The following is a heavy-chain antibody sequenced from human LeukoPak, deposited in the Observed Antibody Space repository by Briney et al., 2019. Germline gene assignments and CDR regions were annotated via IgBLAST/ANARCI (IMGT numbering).Heavy chain of an antibody. CDR1: GVTFSTYW. V-gene: IGHV3-7*03. J-gene: IGHJ4*02. D-gene: IGHD3-22*01. CDR3: ARDLPYYDRSGMAFDY. Sequence: PGGSLRLSCAASGVTFSTYWMSWVRQAPGKGLEWVANIKQDGSEKYYVDSVNGRFTISRDNAKNSLYLQMNSLRAEDTAWYYCARDLPYYDRSGMAFDYWGQGTLVTVSS. CDR2: IKQDGSEK.